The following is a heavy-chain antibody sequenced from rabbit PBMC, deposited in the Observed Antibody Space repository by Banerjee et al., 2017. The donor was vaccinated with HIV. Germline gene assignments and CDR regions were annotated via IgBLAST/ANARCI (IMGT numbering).Heavy chain of an antibody. D-gene: IGHD7-1*01. V-gene: IGHV1S45*01. Sequence: QEQLEESGGDLVKPEGSLTLTCTASGFSFSYKYVMCWVRQAPGKGLEWIACINTSSGNTVYASWAKGRFTISRTASTTVTLQMTSLTAADTATYFCARDLAAVTGWNVGLWGQGTLVTVS. CDR1: GFSFSYKYV. CDR3: ARDLAAVTGWNVGL. J-gene: IGHJ3*01. CDR2: INTSSGNT.